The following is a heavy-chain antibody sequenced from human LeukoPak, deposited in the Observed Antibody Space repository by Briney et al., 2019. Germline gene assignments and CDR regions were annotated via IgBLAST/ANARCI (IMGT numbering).Heavy chain of an antibody. CDR1: GGSISSGGYY. V-gene: IGHV4-31*03. J-gene: IGHJ4*02. CDR2: IYNSGST. CDR3: APIPSGAPVAGTSTVDY. D-gene: IGHD6-19*01. Sequence: SETLSLTCTVSGGSISSGGYYWSWIRQHPGKGLEWIGYIYNSGSTYYNPSLKSRVTISVDTSKNQFSLKLSSVTAADTAVYYCAPIPSGAPVAGTSTVDYWGQGTLVTVSS.